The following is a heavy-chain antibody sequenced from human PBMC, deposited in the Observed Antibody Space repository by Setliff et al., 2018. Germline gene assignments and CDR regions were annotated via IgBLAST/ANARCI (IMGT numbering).Heavy chain of an antibody. D-gene: IGHD1-7*01. V-gene: IGHV1-69*06. CDR3: ARNALTGTTRKYYYYMDV. CDR2: IIPIYGST. Sequence: RVSVKVSCKAFGGTFSNSAINWVRQAPGQGPEWMGGIIPIYGSTNNAQKFQGRVTITADKSTSTAYMELRSLTSEDTAVYYCARNALTGTTRKYYYYMDVWGQGTMVTVSS. CDR1: GGTFSNSA. J-gene: IGHJ6*03.